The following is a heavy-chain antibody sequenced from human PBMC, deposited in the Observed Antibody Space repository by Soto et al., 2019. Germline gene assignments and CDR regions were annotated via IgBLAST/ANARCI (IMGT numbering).Heavy chain of an antibody. CDR2: INPNGGST. J-gene: IGHJ6*02. V-gene: IGHV1-46*01. Sequence: QVQLVQSGAEVKKPGASVKVSCKASGYTFSNYYIHWVRQAPGQGLEWMGIINPNGGSTTYAQKFQGRVTITRDTSTHTVYKELSSLTSEATALYYCARDWWFSALRIPFGLDVWGHGTTVTVSS. D-gene: IGHD2-15*01. CDR3: ARDWWFSALRIPFGLDV. CDR1: GYTFSNYY.